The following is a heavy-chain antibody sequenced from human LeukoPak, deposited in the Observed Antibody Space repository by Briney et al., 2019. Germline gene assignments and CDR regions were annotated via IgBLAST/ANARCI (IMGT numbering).Heavy chain of an antibody. D-gene: IGHD3-3*01. J-gene: IGHJ3*02. CDR3: ARVYPATDLMMAPPEWFAFDT. CDR1: GFTFSSYG. CDR2: IRYDGSNK. Sequence: GGSLRLSCAASGFTFSSYGMHWVRQAPGKGLEWGAFIRYDGSNKYYADSVKGRLTISRDNAKNSLYLQMNSLRAEDTAVYYCARVYPATDLMMAPPEWFAFDTWGQGTMVTVSS. V-gene: IGHV3-30*02.